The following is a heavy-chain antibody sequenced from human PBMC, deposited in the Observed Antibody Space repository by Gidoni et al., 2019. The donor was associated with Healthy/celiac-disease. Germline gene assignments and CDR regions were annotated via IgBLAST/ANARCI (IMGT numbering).Heavy chain of an antibody. J-gene: IGHJ4*02. CDR3: ARVGGEGLDYALDY. CDR2: INPSGGST. V-gene: IGHV1-46*01. Sequence: YMHWVRQAPGQGLEWMGIINPSGGSTSYAQKFQGRVTMTRDTSTSTVYMELSSLRSEDTAVYYCARVGGEGLDYALDYWGQGTLVTVSS. CDR1: Y. D-gene: IGHD4-17*01.